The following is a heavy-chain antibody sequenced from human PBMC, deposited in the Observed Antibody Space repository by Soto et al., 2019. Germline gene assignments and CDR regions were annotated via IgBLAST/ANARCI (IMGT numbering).Heavy chain of an antibody. CDR2: NSAYNGNT. Sequence: QVQLVQSGAEVKKPGASVKVSCKASGYTFTSYGISWVRQAPGQGLEWMGWNSAYNGNTNYAQKPQGRVTLTTDTAPSTSYMDVRSLKSDVTAGYYWAREEEGPDYWGQGNLVTVSS. V-gene: IGHV1-18*01. CDR1: GYTFTSYG. J-gene: IGHJ4*02. CDR3: AREEEGPDY.